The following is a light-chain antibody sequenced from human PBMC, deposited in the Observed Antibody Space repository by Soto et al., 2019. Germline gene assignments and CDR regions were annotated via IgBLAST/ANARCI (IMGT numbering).Light chain of an antibody. J-gene: IGLJ2*01. CDR3: SSYAGSSTVV. CDR2: EVS. Sequence: QSALTQPPSASGSPGQSVTISCTGTSSDVGGYNYVSWYQQHPGIAPKLMIYEVSKRPSGVPDRFSGSKSGNTASLTVSGLQAEDEADYYCSSYAGSSTVVFGGGTKLTVL. CDR1: SSDVGGYNY. V-gene: IGLV2-8*01.